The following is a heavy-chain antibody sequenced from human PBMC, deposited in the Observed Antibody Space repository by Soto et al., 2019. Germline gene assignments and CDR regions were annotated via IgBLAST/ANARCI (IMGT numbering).Heavy chain of an antibody. Sequence: PSXTLRLSWAVDGGSFGGYCWSWVRQPPGKGLEWIGEINHSGSTNYNPSLKSRVTISVDTSKNQFSLKLSSVTAADTAVYYCARFDRGSGMPNWFDPWGQGTLVTVSS. CDR1: GGSFGGYC. D-gene: IGHD3-10*01. CDR3: ARFDRGSGMPNWFDP. CDR2: INHSGST. V-gene: IGHV4-34*01. J-gene: IGHJ5*02.